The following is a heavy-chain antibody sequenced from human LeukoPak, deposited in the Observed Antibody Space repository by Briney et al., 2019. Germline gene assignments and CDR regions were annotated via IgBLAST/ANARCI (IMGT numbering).Heavy chain of an antibody. CDR2: IFWGDYK. Sequence: SGPTQANPRQLLTLICTFSGVSLGTRAGGVGWVRQPSEKDMEQLALIFWGDYKRYSPSLKSRLTITNDTSKNQVVLTMTNMDPVDTATYYCAHRSESEYISLTFDYWGQGTLVTVSS. V-gene: IGHV2-5*02. CDR3: AHRSESEYISLTFDY. D-gene: IGHD6-6*01. CDR1: GVSLGTRAGG. J-gene: IGHJ4*01.